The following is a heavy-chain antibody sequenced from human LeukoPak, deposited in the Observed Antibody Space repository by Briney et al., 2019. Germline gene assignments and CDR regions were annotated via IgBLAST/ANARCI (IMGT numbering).Heavy chain of an antibody. CDR1: GGSISSGGYC. J-gene: IGHJ4*02. D-gene: IGHD6-13*01. CDR2: IYYSGST. V-gene: IGHV4-31*03. Sequence: SQTLSLTCTVSGGSISSGGYCWSWIRQHPGKGLEWIGYIYYSGSTYYNPSLKSRVTISVDTSKNQFSLKLSSVTAAGTAVYYCARERREQLVYNFDYWGQGTPVTVSS. CDR3: ARERREQLVYNFDY.